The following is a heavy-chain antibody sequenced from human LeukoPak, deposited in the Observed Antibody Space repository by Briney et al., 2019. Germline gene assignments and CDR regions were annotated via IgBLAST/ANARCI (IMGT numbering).Heavy chain of an antibody. D-gene: IGHD6-19*01. CDR3: ASGDYSSGWRLDY. J-gene: IGHJ4*02. CDR2: IWHDGSYK. Sequence: GGSLRLSCAVSAFPFSSYGTHWIRQAPGKGLEWVAVIWHDGSYKYYGDSVKGRFTISRDNSKNTLYLQMNSLRAEDTALYYCASGDYSSGWRLDYWGQGTLVTVSS. CDR1: AFPFSSYG. V-gene: IGHV3-33*01.